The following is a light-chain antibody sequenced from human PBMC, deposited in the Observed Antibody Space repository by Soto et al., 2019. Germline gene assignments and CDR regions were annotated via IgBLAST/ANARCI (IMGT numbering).Light chain of an antibody. Sequence: QAVVTQPASVSGSPGQSITISCTGTSSDIGGYDYVSWYQQHPDKAPKLMIYEVTNRPSGVSNRFSGSKSGNTASLTISGLQAEDEADYYCSSHTSGSTRVFGTGTKVTVL. V-gene: IGLV2-14*01. CDR3: SSHTSGSTRV. CDR1: SSDIGGYDY. CDR2: EVT. J-gene: IGLJ1*01.